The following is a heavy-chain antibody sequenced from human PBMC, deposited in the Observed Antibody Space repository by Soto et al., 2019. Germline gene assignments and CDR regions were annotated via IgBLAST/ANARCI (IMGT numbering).Heavy chain of an antibody. CDR2: IYYSGRT. CDR3: GRGIAVAATGWFDP. J-gene: IGHJ5*02. CDR1: GGSISSNSYY. D-gene: IGHD6-19*01. Sequence: SETLYLTCTVSGGSISSNSYYWGWIRQPPGKGLEWIGSIYYSGRTYYRPTLKSRVTISVDTSKNQFSLKLSSVTAADTAVYYCGRGIAVAATGWFDPWGQGTLVTVSS. V-gene: IGHV4-39*01.